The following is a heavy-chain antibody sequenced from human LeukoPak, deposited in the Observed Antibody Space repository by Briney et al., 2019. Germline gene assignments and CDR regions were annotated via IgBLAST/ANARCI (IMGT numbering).Heavy chain of an antibody. CDR3: AKSSGFSYGSGYSFDY. CDR2: ISGSGGST. CDR1: GFTFSSYA. V-gene: IGHV3-23*01. J-gene: IGHJ4*02. Sequence: GGSLRLSCAASGFTFSSYAMSWVRQAPGKGLEWVSAISGSGGSTYYADSVKGRFTISRDNSKNTLYLQMDSLRAEDTAVYYCAKSSGFSYGSGYSFDYWGQGTLVTVSS. D-gene: IGHD5-18*01.